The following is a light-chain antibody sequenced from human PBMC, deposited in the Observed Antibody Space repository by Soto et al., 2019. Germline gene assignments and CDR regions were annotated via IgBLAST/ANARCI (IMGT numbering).Light chain of an antibody. CDR2: AAS. CDR1: QSLSSY. V-gene: IGKV1-8*01. J-gene: IGKJ4*01. Sequence: AIGITQSPSSFSASTGVRVTINCRAGQSLSSYLAWYKQKPGKAPKRLIYAASTWQSEVPSRFSGSGSATAFTLTISCLQSEDFATYYCKQYYSYPALTFCGGANLEFK. CDR3: KQYYSYPALT.